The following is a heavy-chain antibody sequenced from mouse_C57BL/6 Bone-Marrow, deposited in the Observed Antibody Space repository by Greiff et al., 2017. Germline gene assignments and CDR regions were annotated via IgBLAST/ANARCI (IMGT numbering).Heavy chain of an antibody. V-gene: IGHV1-50*01. Sequence: QVQLQQSGAELVKPGASVKLSCKASGYTFTSYWMRWVKQRPGQGLEWIGEIDPSDSYTNYNQKFKGKATLTVDTSSSTAYMQLISLTSEDSAVYYCAIYYYGSSGAWFAYWGQGTLVTVSA. J-gene: IGHJ3*01. CDR3: AIYYYGSSGAWFAY. CDR2: IDPSDSYT. CDR1: GYTFTSYW. D-gene: IGHD1-1*01.